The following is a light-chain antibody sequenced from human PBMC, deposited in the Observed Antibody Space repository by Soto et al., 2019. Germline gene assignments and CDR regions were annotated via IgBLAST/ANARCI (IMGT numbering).Light chain of an antibody. J-gene: IGLJ3*02. Sequence: QSVLTQPASVSGSPGQSITISCTGTASDIGNYNYVSWYQLHPGKAPKLLIYGVSNRPSGVSNRFSGSKSGNAASLTISGLQAEDEAEYYCSSYTAYTTLWVFGGGTKLTVL. CDR1: ASDIGNYNY. CDR2: GVS. CDR3: SSYTAYTTLWV. V-gene: IGLV2-14*01.